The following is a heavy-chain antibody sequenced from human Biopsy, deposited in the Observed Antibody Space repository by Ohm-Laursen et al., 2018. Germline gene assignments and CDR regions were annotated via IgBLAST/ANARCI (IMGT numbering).Heavy chain of an antibody. Sequence: SDTLSLTCAVSGYSVTNDYYWGWIRQPPGKGLEWIGNIYYDGITYYNPSLKSGGAMSVDTSKNQFSLRLTSVTAAETAVYYCPRVAGGYAYYYGMDVWGQGTTVIVSS. V-gene: IGHV4-38-2*01. CDR2: IYYDGIT. D-gene: IGHD5-12*01. J-gene: IGHJ6*02. CDR1: GYSVTNDYY. CDR3: PRVAGGYAYYYGMDV.